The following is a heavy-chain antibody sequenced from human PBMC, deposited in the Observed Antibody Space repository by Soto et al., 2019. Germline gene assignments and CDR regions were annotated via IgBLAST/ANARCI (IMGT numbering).Heavy chain of an antibody. D-gene: IGHD4-17*01. CDR1: GYTFTSYG. J-gene: IGHJ4*02. CDR2: ISAYNGNT. CDR3: VRDYGGNSGPLYYFDY. Sequence: QVQLVQSGAEVKKPGASVKVSCKASGYTFTSYGISWVRQAPGQGLEWMGWISAYNGNTNYAQKLQGRVTMTTDTSTITAHRELRSLRSDDTAVYYCVRDYGGNSGPLYYFDYWGQGTLVTVSS. V-gene: IGHV1-18*01.